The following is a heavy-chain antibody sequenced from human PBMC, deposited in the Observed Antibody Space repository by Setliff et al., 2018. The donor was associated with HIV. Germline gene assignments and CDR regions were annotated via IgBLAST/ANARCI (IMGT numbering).Heavy chain of an antibody. CDR1: GGTFSSYA. Sequence: SVKVSCKASGGTFSSYAISWVRQAPGQGLEWMGIFNPTGGSTNYAQKFQGRVTITADGSTSTAYMELSSLRFEDTATYYCARDQATGYEKVWFSWIDPWGQGTLVTVSS. D-gene: IGHD5-12*01. CDR2: FNPTGGST. V-gene: IGHV1-69*11. J-gene: IGHJ5*02. CDR3: ARDQATGYEKVWFSWIDP.